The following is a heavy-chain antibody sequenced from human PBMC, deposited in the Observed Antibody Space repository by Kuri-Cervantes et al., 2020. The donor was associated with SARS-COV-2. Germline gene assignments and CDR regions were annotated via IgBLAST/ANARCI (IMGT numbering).Heavy chain of an antibody. CDR3: ARHDY. CDR2: IYYSGST. J-gene: IGHJ4*02. Sequence: SETLCLTCTVSGGSISSYYWSWIRQPPGKGLEWIGYIYYSGSTNYTPTLKSRVTISVDTSKNLFSLKLSSVTAADTAVYYCARHDYWGQGTLVTVSS. V-gene: IGHV4-59*01. CDR1: GGSISSYY.